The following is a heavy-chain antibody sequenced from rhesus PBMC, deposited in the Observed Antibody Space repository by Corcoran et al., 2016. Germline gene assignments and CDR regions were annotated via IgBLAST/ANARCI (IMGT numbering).Heavy chain of an antibody. CDR2: IYWDDDN. J-gene: IGHJ4*01. V-gene: IGHV2-1*01. Sequence: QVTLKESGPALVNPTQTLTLTCTFSGFSLRTSGMGAGWIRQPPGKTLEWLAHIYWDDDNRYSTSLKSRLTISKDTSKNQVVLTMTNMDPVDTATYYCARRRDYYDSGYYDYWGQGVLVTVSS. CDR3: ARRRDYYDSGYYDY. D-gene: IGHD3-28*01. CDR1: GFSLRTSGMG.